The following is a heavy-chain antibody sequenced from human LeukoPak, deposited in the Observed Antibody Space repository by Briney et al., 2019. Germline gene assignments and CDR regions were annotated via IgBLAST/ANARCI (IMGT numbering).Heavy chain of an antibody. CDR2: IYHSGST. V-gene: IGHV4-38-2*02. Sequence: SETLSLTCAVSGYSISSGYYWGWTRQPPGEGLEWIGSIYHSGSTYYTPSLRRRVTISVDTPKNQFSLKLSSVTAADTAVYYCAREVVVVVAARGAFDYWGQGTLVTVSS. CDR3: AREVVVVVAARGAFDY. D-gene: IGHD2-15*01. J-gene: IGHJ4*02. CDR1: GYSISSGYY.